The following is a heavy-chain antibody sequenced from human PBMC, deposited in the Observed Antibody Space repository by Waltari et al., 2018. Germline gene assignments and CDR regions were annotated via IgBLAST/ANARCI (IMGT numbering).Heavy chain of an antibody. D-gene: IGHD6-6*01. CDR3: AKDMSSSPAYFDY. CDR2: ISWNSGSI. CDR1: GVTFDDYA. J-gene: IGHJ4*02. Sequence: EVQLVESGGGLVQPGRSLRLSCAAPGVTFDDYAMHWVRQAPGKGLEWVSGISWNSGSIGYADSVKGRFTISRDNAKNSLYLQMNSLRAEDTALYYCAKDMSSSPAYFDYWGQGTLVTVSS. V-gene: IGHV3-9*01.